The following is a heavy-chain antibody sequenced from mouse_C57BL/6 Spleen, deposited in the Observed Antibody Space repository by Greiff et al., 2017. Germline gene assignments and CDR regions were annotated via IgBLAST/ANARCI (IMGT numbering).Heavy chain of an antibody. CDR3: ARSLSGTLAWFAY. V-gene: IGHV1-22*01. CDR1: GYTFTDYN. CDR2: INPNNGGT. J-gene: IGHJ3*01. D-gene: IGHD4-1*01. Sequence: VQLQQSGPELVKPGASVKMSCKASGYTFTDYNMHWVKQSHGKSLEWIGYINPNNGGTSYNQKFKGKATLTVNKSSSTAYMELRSLTSEDSAVYYCARSLSGTLAWFAYWGQGTLVTVSA.